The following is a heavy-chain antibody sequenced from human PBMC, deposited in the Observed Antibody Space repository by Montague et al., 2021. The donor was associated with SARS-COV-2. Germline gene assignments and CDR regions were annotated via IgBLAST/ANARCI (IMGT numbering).Heavy chain of an antibody. D-gene: IGHD2-15*01. Sequence: TLSLTCTVSGGSVSSRSHFWSWIRQPAGKGLEWIGHIYATGSAKYNPSLESQVTISVDTSNNQFSLRLNSVTAADTSGYYCTRVVVVVRASKAPPPFDPWGQGILVTVSS. CDR2: IYATGSA. CDR1: GGSVSSRSHF. CDR3: TRVVVVVRASKAPPPFDP. V-gene: IGHV4-61*09. J-gene: IGHJ5*02.